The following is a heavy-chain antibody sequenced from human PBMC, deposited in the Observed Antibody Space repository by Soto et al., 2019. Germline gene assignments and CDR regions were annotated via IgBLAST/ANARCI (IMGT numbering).Heavy chain of an antibody. J-gene: IGHJ6*02. CDR2: IYYSGST. Sequence: SETLSRTCPVSGGSISSYYWSWIRQPPGKGLEWIGYIYYSGSTNYNPSLKSRVTISVDTSKNQFSLKLSSVTAADTAVHYCARDGIDFWSGYYTDYYYGMDVWGQGTTVTVS. V-gene: IGHV4-59*01. CDR1: GGSISSYY. CDR3: ARDGIDFWSGYYTDYYYGMDV. D-gene: IGHD3-3*01.